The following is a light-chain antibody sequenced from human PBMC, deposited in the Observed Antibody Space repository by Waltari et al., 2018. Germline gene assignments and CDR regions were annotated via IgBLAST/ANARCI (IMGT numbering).Light chain of an antibody. CDR2: ANN. V-gene: IGLV1-51*01. J-gene: IGLJ3*02. Sequence: QSVLTHPPSVSAAQGQKLTFSCSGSSANMGNIYFSWYHHLPGTAPKVLIYANNKRPSGIPDRFSGSKSGASATLGISGLQTGDEADYYCGTWDSSLSAWVFGGGTKLTVL. CDR1: SANMGNIY. CDR3: GTWDSSLSAWV.